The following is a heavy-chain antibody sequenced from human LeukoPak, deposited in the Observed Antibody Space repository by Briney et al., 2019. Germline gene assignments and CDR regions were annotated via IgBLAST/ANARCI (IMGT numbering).Heavy chain of an antibody. D-gene: IGHD6-6*01. Sequence: PGGSLRLSCAASGFTFSSFVMHWGRQAPGKGLEWVAAISSDGSNKYYVDSVKGRFTISRDNSKNTLYLQMNSLRAEDTAVYYCAKRSASEYYFDYWGQGALVTVSS. CDR2: ISSDGSNK. J-gene: IGHJ4*02. V-gene: IGHV3-30*18. CDR1: GFTFSSFV. CDR3: AKRSASEYYFDY.